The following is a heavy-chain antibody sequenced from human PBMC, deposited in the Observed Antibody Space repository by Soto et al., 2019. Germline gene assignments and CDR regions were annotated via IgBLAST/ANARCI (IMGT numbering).Heavy chain of an antibody. D-gene: IGHD4-4*01. CDR1: GGSISSSSYY. CDR3: ARPHDDYSNYEARNWFDP. J-gene: IGHJ5*02. Sequence: SETLSLTCTVSGGSISSSSYYWGWIRQPPGKGLEWIGSIYYSGSTYYNPSLKSRVTISVDTSKNQFSLKLSSVTAADTAVYYCARPHDDYSNYEARNWFDPWGQGTLVTAPQ. CDR2: IYYSGST. V-gene: IGHV4-39*01.